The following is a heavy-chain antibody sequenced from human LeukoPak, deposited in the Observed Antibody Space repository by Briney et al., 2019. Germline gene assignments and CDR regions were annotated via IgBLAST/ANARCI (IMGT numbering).Heavy chain of an antibody. CDR1: GFTVSSNY. V-gene: IGHV3-53*01. CDR2: IYSGGST. J-gene: IGHJ4*02. Sequence: GGSLRLSCAASGFTVSSNYMSWVRQAPGKGLEWVSVIYSGGSTYYADSVKGRFTISRDNAKNSLYLQMNSLRAEDTAVYYCARGRPYYFDYWGQGTLVTVSS. CDR3: ARGRPYYFDY.